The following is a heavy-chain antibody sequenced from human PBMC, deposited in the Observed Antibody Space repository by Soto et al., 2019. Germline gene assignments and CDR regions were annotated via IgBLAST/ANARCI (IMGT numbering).Heavy chain of an antibody. CDR3: ARVPPWGNSAGDYYIQHYDS. J-gene: IGHJ4*02. D-gene: IGHD3-10*01. V-gene: IGHV1-3*01. CDR1: GFTFTYYA. Sequence: GASVKVSCKSSGFTFTYYAIHWLRQAPGQRPQWMGWINGGSGNTKYSQDFQGRVTFTRDTFATTAYLELSRLRSEDTAVYYCARVPPWGNSAGDYYIQHYDSWGQGTLVTVSS. CDR2: INGGSGNT.